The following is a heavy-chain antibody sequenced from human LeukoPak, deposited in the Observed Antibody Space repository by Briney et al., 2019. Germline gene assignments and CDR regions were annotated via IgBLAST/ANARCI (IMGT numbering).Heavy chain of an antibody. D-gene: IGHD2-2*01. CDR1: GFPFSTYA. Sequence: GRSLRLSCAASGFPFSTYAMHWVRQAPGKGLEWVALISNDGNKKYYADSVKGRFTVSRDNSKNTLYLQMNSLRTEDTAVYYCARGGAEYCTSTKCHPVYGMDVWGQGTTVTVSS. CDR2: ISNDGNKK. CDR3: ARGGAEYCTSTKCHPVYGMDV. J-gene: IGHJ6*02. V-gene: IGHV3-30-3*01.